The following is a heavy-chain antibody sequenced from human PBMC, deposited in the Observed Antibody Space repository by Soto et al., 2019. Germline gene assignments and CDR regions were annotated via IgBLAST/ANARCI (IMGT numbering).Heavy chain of an antibody. Sequence: QLQLQESGPGLVKPAETLSLKCAVSGGSVSSGNYFWGWIRQPPGKGLEWIGNIYYNGDTYYSPSPTGPVTMSVDTAQNQFSLRLTSVTAADTAVYYCARRFIDSWNQGHAFDFWGQGTLVTVSS. CDR2: IYYNGDT. V-gene: IGHV4-39*01. J-gene: IGHJ3*01. CDR1: GGSVSSGNYF. CDR3: ARRFIDSWNQGHAFDF. D-gene: IGHD1-20*01.